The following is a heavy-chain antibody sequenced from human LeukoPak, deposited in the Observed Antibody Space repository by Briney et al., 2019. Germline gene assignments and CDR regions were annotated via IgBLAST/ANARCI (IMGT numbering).Heavy chain of an antibody. CDR2: FSGSGGNT. D-gene: IGHD2-15*01. J-gene: IGHJ4*02. Sequence: GGSLRLSCAASGLTFSSHEMNWVRQAPGKGLEWVSSFSGSGGNTYYADSVKGRFTISRDNSKNTLYLQMNSLRAEDTAVYYCAKSGLNRFDYWGQGTLVTVSS. V-gene: IGHV3-23*01. CDR3: AKSGLNRFDY. CDR1: GLTFSSHE.